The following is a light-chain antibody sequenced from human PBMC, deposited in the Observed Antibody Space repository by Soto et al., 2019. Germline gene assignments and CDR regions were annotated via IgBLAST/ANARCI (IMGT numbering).Light chain of an antibody. CDR3: QAWDSSTALYV. Sequence: SYELTQPPSVSVSPGQTASITCSGYRLGDRYSCWYQQKAGQSPVLVIYQDNKRPSGIPERFSASNSGNTATLTISGTQALDEADYYCQAWDSSTALYVFGTGTKVTVL. J-gene: IGLJ1*01. V-gene: IGLV3-1*01. CDR1: RLGDRY. CDR2: QDN.